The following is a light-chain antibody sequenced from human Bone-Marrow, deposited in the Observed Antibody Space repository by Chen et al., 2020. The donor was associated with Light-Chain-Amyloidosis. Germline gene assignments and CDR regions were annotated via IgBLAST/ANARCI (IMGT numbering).Light chain of an antibody. V-gene: IGLV3-25*03. CDR2: RDT. J-gene: IGLJ2*01. Sequence: SSDLTQPPSVSVSPGQPARITCSGDDLPTKYAYWYQQKPGQAPVLVIHRDTERPSGISERFSGSSSGTTATLTISGVQAEDEADYHCQSADSSGTYEVIFGGGTKLTVL. CDR3: QSADSSGTYEVI. CDR1: DLPTKY.